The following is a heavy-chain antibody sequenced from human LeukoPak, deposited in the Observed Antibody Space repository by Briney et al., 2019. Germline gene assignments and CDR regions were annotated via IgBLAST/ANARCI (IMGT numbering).Heavy chain of an antibody. J-gene: IGHJ4*02. Sequence: GASVKVSCKASGYTFTGYYMHWVRQAPGQGLEWMGWINPNSGGTNYAQKFQGRVTMTRDTSISTAYMELSRLRSDDTAVYYCARVSGSGWYRRFDYWGQGTLVTVSS. D-gene: IGHD6-19*01. V-gene: IGHV1-2*02. CDR1: GYTFTGYY. CDR2: INPNSGGT. CDR3: ARVSGSGWYRRFDY.